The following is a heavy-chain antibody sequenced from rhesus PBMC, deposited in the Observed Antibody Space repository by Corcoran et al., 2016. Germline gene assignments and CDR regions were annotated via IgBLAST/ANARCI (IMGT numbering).Heavy chain of an antibody. J-gene: IGHJ4*01. CDR3: ARDRPYSSSYDY. CDR2: TNGRGGGT. D-gene: IGHD6-43*01. V-gene: IGHV4-106*01. CDR1: GGSISDDYY. Sequence: QVQLQESGPGLVKPSETLSLTCAVSGGSISDDYYWSWIRQPPGKGLEWFGYTNGRGGGTNHNPSLKNQVTISIDTSKNQFSLKLSSGTAADTAVYYGARDRPYSSSYDYWGQGVLVTVSS.